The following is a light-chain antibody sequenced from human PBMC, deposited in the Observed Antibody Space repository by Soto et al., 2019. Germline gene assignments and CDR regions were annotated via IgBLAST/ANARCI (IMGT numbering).Light chain of an antibody. CDR1: QSVSSY. Sequence: EIVLTQSPATLSLSPGERATLSCRASQSVSSYLAWYQQKPGLAPRLLIYDASNRATGIPARFSGSGSETDFTLTISSLEPEDFAAYYCQQRSNWPPYTFGQGTKLEIK. CDR2: DAS. V-gene: IGKV3-11*01. CDR3: QQRSNWPPYT. J-gene: IGKJ2*01.